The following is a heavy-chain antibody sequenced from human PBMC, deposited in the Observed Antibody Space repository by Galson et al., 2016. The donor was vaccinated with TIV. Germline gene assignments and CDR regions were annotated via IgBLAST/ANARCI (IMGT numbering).Heavy chain of an antibody. CDR1: GYSFTNYW. D-gene: IGHD3-10*01. V-gene: IGHV5-10-1*01. CDR3: ARSASAGSGWVDP. J-gene: IGHJ5*02. CDR2: IDSRDSYT. Sequence: QSGAEVKKPGESLRISCKTSGYSFTNYWITWVRQMPGKGLEWMGRIDSRDSYTNYSPTFEGHVTISTDMSISTAYLQWTSLKASDSAIYYCARSASAGSGWVDPWGQGTLVTVSS.